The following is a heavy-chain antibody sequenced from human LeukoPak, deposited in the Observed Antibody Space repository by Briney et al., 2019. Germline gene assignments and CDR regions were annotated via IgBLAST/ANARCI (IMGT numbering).Heavy chain of an antibody. D-gene: IGHD5-12*01. CDR2: ISAYNGNT. Sequence: ASVKVSCKASGYTFTSYGISWVRQAPGQGLEWMGWISAYNGNTNYAQKLQGRVTMTTDTSTSTAYMELRSLRSDDTAVYYCARGGRGSGYDYLPWADYYYYMDVWGKGTTVTISS. J-gene: IGHJ6*03. CDR1: GYTFTSYG. V-gene: IGHV1-18*01. CDR3: ARGGRGSGYDYLPWADYYYYMDV.